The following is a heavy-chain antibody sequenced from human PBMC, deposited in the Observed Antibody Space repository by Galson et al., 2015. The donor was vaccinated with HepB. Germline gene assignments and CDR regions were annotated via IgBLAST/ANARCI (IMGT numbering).Heavy chain of an antibody. CDR2: IIPIFGTA. V-gene: IGHV1-69*13. CDR1: GGTFSSYA. D-gene: IGHD6-13*01. J-gene: IGHJ6*03. CDR3: ARDLEAAAGYYYYYYMDV. Sequence: SVKVSCKASGGTFSSYAISWVRQAPGQGLEWMGGIIPIFGTANYAQKFQGRVTITADESTSTAYMELSSLRSEDTAVYYCARDLEAAAGYYYYYYMDVWGKGTTVTVSS.